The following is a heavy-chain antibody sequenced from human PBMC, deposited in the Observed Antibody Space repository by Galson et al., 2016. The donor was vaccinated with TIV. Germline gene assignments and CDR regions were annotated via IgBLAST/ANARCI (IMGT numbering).Heavy chain of an antibody. CDR3: ARGRGYYFGSGSSYFDY. CDR1: GGTLTSYA. D-gene: IGHD3-10*01. J-gene: IGHJ4*02. Sequence: SVKVSCKASGGTLTSYAINWVRQAPGQGLEWMGGIIPLSHTPNYAQKYHDRITIVADKSTGTVYMELSSLRSEDTAVYYCARGRGYYFGSGSSYFDYWGQGSLVTVSS. CDR2: IIPLSHTP. V-gene: IGHV1-69*06.